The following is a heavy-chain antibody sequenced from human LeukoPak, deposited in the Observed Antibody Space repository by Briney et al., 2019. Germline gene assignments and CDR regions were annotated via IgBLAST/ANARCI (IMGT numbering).Heavy chain of an antibody. CDR2: IYGGGST. CDR1: GFPVSSNY. V-gene: IGHV3-53*01. Sequence: GGSLRLSCAASGFPVSSNYMSWVRQAPGKGLEWVSVIYGGGSTYYADSVKGRFTISRDNSKNTLYLQMSSLRAEDTAVYYCAKGGCGDYPFDYWGQGTLVTVSS. CDR3: AKGGCGDYPFDY. D-gene: IGHD4-17*01. J-gene: IGHJ4*02.